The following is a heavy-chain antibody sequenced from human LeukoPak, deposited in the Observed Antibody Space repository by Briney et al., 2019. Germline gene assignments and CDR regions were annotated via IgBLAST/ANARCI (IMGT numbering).Heavy chain of an antibody. CDR2: IYYSGST. CDR3: ATPVDYYYGMDV. Sequence: PSETLSLTCTVSGGSISSYYWSWIRQPPGKGLEWIGYIYYSGSTNYNPSLKSRVTISVDTSKNQFSLKLSSVTAADTAVYYCATPVDYYYGMDVWGQGTTVTVSS. J-gene: IGHJ6*02. V-gene: IGHV4-59*12. CDR1: GGSISSYY.